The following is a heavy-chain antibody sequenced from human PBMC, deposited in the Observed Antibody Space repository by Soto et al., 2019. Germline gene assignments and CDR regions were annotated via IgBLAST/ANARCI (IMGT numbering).Heavy chain of an antibody. J-gene: IGHJ4*02. CDR1: GFTFSSYG. CDR2: ISYDGSNK. D-gene: IGHD6-19*01. V-gene: IGHV3-30*18. Sequence: QVQLVESGGGVVQPGRSLRLSCAASGFTFSSYGMHWVRQAPGKGLEWVAVISYDGSNKYYADSVKGRFTISRDNSKNALYRQMNSLRAEDTAVYYCAKGGYSSGWYYYWGQGTLVTVSS. CDR3: AKGGYSSGWYYY.